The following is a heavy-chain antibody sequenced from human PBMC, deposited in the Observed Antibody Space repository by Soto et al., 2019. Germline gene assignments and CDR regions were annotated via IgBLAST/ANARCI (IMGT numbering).Heavy chain of an antibody. J-gene: IGHJ4*02. Sequence: GGSLRLSCAASGFTFSSYAMSWVRQAPGKGLEWVANIKQDGSEKYYVDSVKGRFTISRDNAKNSLYLQMNSLRAEDTAVYYCSRVVVAHFDYCGQGALVPVSS. CDR2: IKQDGSEK. D-gene: IGHD5-12*01. CDR3: SRVVVAHFDY. CDR1: GFTFSSYA. V-gene: IGHV3-7*04.